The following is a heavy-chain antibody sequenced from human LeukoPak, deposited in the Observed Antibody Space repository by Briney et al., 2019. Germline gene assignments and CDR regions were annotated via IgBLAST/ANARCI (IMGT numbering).Heavy chain of an antibody. Sequence: GGSLRLSCAASGFTFSSYSMNWVRQAPGKGLEWVSYISSSSSTIYYADSVKGRFTISRDNAKNSLYLQMNSLRAEDTAVYYCARDHCSSTSCYLDYWGHGTLVTVSS. CDR1: GFTFSSYS. J-gene: IGHJ4*01. CDR3: ARDHCSSTSCYLDY. CDR2: ISSSSSTI. D-gene: IGHD2-2*01. V-gene: IGHV3-48*01.